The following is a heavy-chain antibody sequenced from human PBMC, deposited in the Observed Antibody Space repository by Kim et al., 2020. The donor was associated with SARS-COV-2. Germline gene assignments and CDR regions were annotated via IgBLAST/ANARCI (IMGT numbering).Heavy chain of an antibody. Sequence: SVKVSCKASGGTFSSYAISWVRQAPGQGLEWMGGIIPIFGTANYAQKFQGRVTITADESTSTAYMELSSLRSEDTAVYYCARRSRGYPLFDIWGQGTMVTVSS. CDR1: GGTFSSYA. CDR3: ARRSRGYPLFDI. CDR2: IIPIFGTA. V-gene: IGHV1-69*13. D-gene: IGHD5-12*01. J-gene: IGHJ3*02.